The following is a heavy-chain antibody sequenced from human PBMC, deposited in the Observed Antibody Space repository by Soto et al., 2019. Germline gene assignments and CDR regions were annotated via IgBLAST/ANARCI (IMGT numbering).Heavy chain of an antibody. CDR1: GYTFTSYD. CDR2: MNPNSGNT. D-gene: IGHD3-22*01. V-gene: IGHV1-8*01. CDR3: ARGSSYYDSSGYPLGGYGMDV. Sequence: ASVKVSCKASGYTFTSYDINWVRQATGQGLEWMGWMNPNSGNTGYAQKFQGRVTMTRNTSISTAYMELSSLRSGDTAVYYCARGSSYYDSSGYPLGGYGMDVWGQGTTVTVSS. J-gene: IGHJ6*02.